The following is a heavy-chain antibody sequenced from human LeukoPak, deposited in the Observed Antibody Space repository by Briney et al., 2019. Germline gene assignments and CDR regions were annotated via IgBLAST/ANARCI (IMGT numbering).Heavy chain of an antibody. CDR3: AKDRPGEIVVAAIEFDY. Sequence: GGSLRLSCAASGFTFSSYAMSWVRQAPGKGLEWVSAISGSGGSTYYADSVKGRFTISRDNSKNTLYLQMNSLRAEDTAVYYCAKDRPGEIVVAAIEFDYWGQGTLVTVSS. J-gene: IGHJ4*02. CDR2: ISGSGGST. D-gene: IGHD2-15*01. V-gene: IGHV3-23*01. CDR1: GFTFSSYA.